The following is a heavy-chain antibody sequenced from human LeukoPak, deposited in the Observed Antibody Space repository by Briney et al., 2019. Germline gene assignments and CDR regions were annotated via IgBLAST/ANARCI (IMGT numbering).Heavy chain of an antibody. CDR3: ARSPTVATIFSADY. V-gene: IGHV3-30*04. CDR1: GLTFSSYA. Sequence: GGSLRLSCAASGLTFSSYAMHWVRQAPGKGLEWVAVISYDGSNKYYADSVKGRFTISRDNSKDTLYLQMNSLRAEDTAVYYCARSPTVATIFSADYWGQGTLVTVSS. D-gene: IGHD5-12*01. CDR2: ISYDGSNK. J-gene: IGHJ4*02.